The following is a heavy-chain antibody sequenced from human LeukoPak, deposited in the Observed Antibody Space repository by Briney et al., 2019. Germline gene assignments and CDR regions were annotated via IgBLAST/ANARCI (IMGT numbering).Heavy chain of an antibody. D-gene: IGHD6-13*01. Sequence: LPGGSLRLSCAASGFTFSSYSMNWVRQAPGKGLEWVSYISSSSSTIYYADSVKGRFTISRDNAKNSLYLQMNSLRAEDTAVYYCARAKGSSYRYFNYWGQGTLVTVSS. CDR1: GFTFSSYS. CDR2: ISSSSSTI. CDR3: ARAKGSSYRYFNY. V-gene: IGHV3-48*04. J-gene: IGHJ4*02.